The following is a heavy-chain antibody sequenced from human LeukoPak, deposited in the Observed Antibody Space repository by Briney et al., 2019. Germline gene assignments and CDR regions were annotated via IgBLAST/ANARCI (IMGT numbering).Heavy chain of an antibody. D-gene: IGHD6-13*01. J-gene: IGHJ4*02. CDR2: IYYSGST. Sequence: ETLSLTCIVSGGSIRNYYWTWIRQPPGKGREWIGYIYYSGSTDYNPSLKSRVTISVDTSKNQFSLKLSSVTAADTAVYYCASTLGSSWQSGFWGQGTLVTVSS. V-gene: IGHV4-59*08. CDR1: GGSIRNYY. CDR3: ASTLGSSWQSGF.